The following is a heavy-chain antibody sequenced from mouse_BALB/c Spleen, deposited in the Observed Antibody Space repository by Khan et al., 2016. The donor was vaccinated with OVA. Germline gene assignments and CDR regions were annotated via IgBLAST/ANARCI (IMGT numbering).Heavy chain of an antibody. CDR2: INPSTDYT. CDR1: GYTFTNYW. J-gene: IGHJ3*01. V-gene: IGHV1-7*01. CDR3: VNHGNTSAWFTY. D-gene: IGHD1-1*01. Sequence: QVQLQQSGAELAKPGASVKMSCKASGYTFTNYWMHWVKQRPGQGLDWIGFINPSTDYTEYNQKFKDKATLTADKSSSTAYMQLTSLTSEDSALYYSVNHGNTSAWFTYWGQGTLVTVSA.